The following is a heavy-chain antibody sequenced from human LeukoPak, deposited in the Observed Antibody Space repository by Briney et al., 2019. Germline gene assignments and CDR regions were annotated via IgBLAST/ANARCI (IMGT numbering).Heavy chain of an antibody. CDR3: ARGGGQNNDYGDYYYYYGMGV. CDR2: IIPIFGTA. D-gene: IGHD4-17*01. CDR1: GGTFSSYA. J-gene: IGHJ6*02. V-gene: IGHV1-69*13. Sequence: AVKVSFKASGGTFSSYAISWVRQAPGQGLEWMGGIIPIFGTANYAQKFQGRVTITADESTSTAYMELRSLRSDDTAVYYCARGGGQNNDYGDYYYYYGMGVSRQGNTVTVSS.